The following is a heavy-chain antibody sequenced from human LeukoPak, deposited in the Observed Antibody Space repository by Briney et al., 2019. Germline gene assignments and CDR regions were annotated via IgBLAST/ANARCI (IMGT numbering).Heavy chain of an antibody. D-gene: IGHD3-10*01. Sequence: GGSLRLSCAASGFTFDDYAMHWVRQAPGKGLEWVSLISWDGGSTYYADSVKGRFTISRDNSKNSLYLQMNSLRAEDTALYYCAKDAAMVRETHLLRYYGMDVWGQGTTVTVSS. CDR1: GFTFDDYA. CDR2: ISWDGGST. V-gene: IGHV3-43D*03. CDR3: AKDAAMVRETHLLRYYGMDV. J-gene: IGHJ6*02.